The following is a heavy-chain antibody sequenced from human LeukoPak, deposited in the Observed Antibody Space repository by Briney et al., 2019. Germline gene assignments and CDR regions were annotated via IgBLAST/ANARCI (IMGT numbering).Heavy chain of an antibody. D-gene: IGHD5-12*01. CDR1: GGSFSGYY. CDR3: ARGGYSGYETEYYFDY. CDR2: INHSGST. V-gene: IGHV4-34*01. Sequence: PSETLSLTCAVYGGSFSGYYWSWIRQPPGKGLEWIGEINHSGSTNYNPSLKSRVTISVDTSKNQFSLKLSSVTAADTAVYYCARGGYSGYETEYYFDYWGQGTLVTVSS. J-gene: IGHJ4*02.